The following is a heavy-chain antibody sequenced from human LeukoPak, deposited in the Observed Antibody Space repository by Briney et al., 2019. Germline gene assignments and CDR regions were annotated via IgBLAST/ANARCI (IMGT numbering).Heavy chain of an antibody. J-gene: IGHJ4*02. D-gene: IGHD4-17*01. CDR1: GFTFNNYA. CDR2: ISGGGDNT. Sequence: GGSLRLSCAASGFTFNNYAMTWVRQAPGKGLEWVSAISGGGDNTYYADSVRGRFTISRDNSNNTLYLQMTSLRAGDTAVYYCAKTTTDYGDYRSYWGLGTLVTVSS. V-gene: IGHV3-23*01. CDR3: AKTTTDYGDYRSY.